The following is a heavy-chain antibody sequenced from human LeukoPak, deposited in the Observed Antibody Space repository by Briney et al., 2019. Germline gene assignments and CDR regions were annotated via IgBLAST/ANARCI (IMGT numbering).Heavy chain of an antibody. D-gene: IGHD2-2*01. J-gene: IGHJ3*02. CDR3: ARGGDCSSSSCYSARDEAFDI. CDR1: GGSFSGYY. V-gene: IGHV4-34*01. CDR2: INHSGST. Sequence: SETLSLTCAVYGGSFSGYYWSWIRQPPGKGLEWIGEINHSGSTNYNPSLKSRVTISVDTSKNQFSLKLSSVTAADTAVYYCARGGDCSSSSCYSARDEAFDIRGQGTKVNGPS.